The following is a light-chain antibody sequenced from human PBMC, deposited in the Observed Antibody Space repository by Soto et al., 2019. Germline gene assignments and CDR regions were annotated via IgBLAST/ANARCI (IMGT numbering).Light chain of an antibody. CDR1: QDITNY. Sequence: DIQMTQSPSSLSASVGDRVTITCQASQDITNYLNWYQQKPGKPPKLLINDAYNLETGVPSRFSGSGSGTDFTLTISRLEPEDFAVYYCQQYGTSPRTFGQGTKVDIK. CDR2: DAY. V-gene: IGKV1-33*01. J-gene: IGKJ1*01. CDR3: QQYGTSPRT.